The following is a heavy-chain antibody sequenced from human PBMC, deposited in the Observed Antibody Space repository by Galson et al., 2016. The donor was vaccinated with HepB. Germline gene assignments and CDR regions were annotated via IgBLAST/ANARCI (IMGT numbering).Heavy chain of an antibody. J-gene: IGHJ6*02. V-gene: IGHV6-1*01. CDR1: GDSVTSDNTC. CDR2: TYYMSKWFN. CDR3: TRGYMQNGMNV. D-gene: IGHD5-24*01. Sequence: CAISGDSVTSDNTCWNWIRQSPSRGLEWLGRTYYMSKWFNDYADSVKSRITVTSDTSKNQFSLQLDSVTPDDTATYFCTRGYMQNGMNVWGQGTTVTVS.